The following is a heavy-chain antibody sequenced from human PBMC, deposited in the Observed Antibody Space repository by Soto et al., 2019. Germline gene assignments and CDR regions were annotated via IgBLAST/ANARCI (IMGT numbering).Heavy chain of an antibody. V-gene: IGHV4-39*01. Sequence: SETLSLTCSVSGGSVTNSSYYWGWIRQSPGKGLEWIGSVYYRGSRYAKSSVKSRVTISVDTSKNRFSLSVNSVTASDAAVYFCVSQRSTVPTQACLDYWAPGAPVTVSS. CDR1: GGSVTNSSYY. J-gene: IGHJ4*02. CDR2: VYYRGSR. CDR3: VSQRSTVPTQACLDY. D-gene: IGHD2-2*01.